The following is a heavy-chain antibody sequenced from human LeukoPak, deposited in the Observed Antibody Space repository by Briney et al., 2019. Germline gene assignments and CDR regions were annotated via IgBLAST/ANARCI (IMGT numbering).Heavy chain of an antibody. J-gene: IGHJ4*02. CDR1: GGSISSYY. Sequence: SETLSLTCTVSGGSISSYYWSWIRQPPGKGLEWIGYIHYSGSTNNNPSLKSRVTISVDTSKNQFSLRLSSVTAADTAVYYCARVTGYMTEDYFDYWGQGTLITVSS. CDR2: IHYSGST. CDR3: ARVTGYMTEDYFDY. D-gene: IGHD6-13*01. V-gene: IGHV4-59*01.